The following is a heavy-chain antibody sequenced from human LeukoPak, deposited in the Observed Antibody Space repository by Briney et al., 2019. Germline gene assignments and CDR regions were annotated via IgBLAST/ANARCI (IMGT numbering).Heavy chain of an antibody. V-gene: IGHV4-38-2*01. J-gene: IGHJ4*02. Sequence: KPSETLSLTCAVSGYSISSGYYWGWIRQPPGKGLEWIGSMYHSGSTYYNPSLKSRVTISVDTSKNQFSLKLSSVTAADTAVYYCARSMVGGVIVIVYWGQGTLVTVSS. CDR1: GYSISSGYY. CDR2: MYHSGST. CDR3: ARSMVGGVIVIVY. D-gene: IGHD3-16*02.